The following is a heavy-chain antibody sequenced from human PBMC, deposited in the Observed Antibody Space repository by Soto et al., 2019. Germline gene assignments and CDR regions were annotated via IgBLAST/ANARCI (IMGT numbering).Heavy chain of an antibody. CDR1: GGSISSYY. J-gene: IGHJ4*02. D-gene: IGHD6-6*01. Sequence: QVQLQESGPGLVKPSETLSLTCTVSGGSISSYYWSWIRQPPGKGLEWIGYIYYSGSTNYNPSLKSRVTISVDTSKNQFSLKLSSVTAADTAVYYCASHGSSSKGDYWGQGTLVTVSS. CDR3: ASHGSSSKGDY. CDR2: IYYSGST. V-gene: IGHV4-59*01.